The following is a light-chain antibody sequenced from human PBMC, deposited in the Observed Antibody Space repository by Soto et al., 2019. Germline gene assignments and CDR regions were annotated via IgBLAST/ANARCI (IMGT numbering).Light chain of an antibody. J-gene: IGKJ1*01. Sequence: EIVLTQSAGTLSLSPGERATLSCRASQSVSSSYLAWYQQKPGQAPRLLIYDASNRATGIPDRFSGSGSGTDFTLTISRLEPEDFAVYYCQQYGSSPKTFGQGTKVDIK. CDR2: DAS. CDR1: QSVSSSY. CDR3: QQYGSSPKT. V-gene: IGKV3-20*01.